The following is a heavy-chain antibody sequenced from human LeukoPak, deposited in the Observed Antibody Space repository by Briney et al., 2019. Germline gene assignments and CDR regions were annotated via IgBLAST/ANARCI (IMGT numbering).Heavy chain of an antibody. Sequence: ASVKVSCKSSGYTFTGYYMHWVRPAPGQGLEWMGWINSNSVGTNYAQKFQGWVTMTRDTSISTAYMELSRLRSDDTAVYYCAREAEGGYFDYWGQGTLVTVSS. CDR3: AREAEGGYFDY. J-gene: IGHJ4*02. V-gene: IGHV1-2*04. CDR1: GYTFTGYY. CDR2: INSNSVGT. D-gene: IGHD3-16*01.